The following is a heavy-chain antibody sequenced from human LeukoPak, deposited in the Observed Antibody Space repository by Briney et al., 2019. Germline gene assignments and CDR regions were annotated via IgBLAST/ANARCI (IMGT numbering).Heavy chain of an antibody. V-gene: IGHV3-33*01. J-gene: IGHJ4*02. D-gene: IGHD5-24*01. CDR2: IWYDGSNK. CDR3: ARAEMATITYPDY. Sequence: PGGSLRLSCAASGFTFSSYGMHWVRQAPGKGLEWVAVIWYDGSNKYYADSVKGRFTISRDNAKNSLYLQMNSLRAEDTAVYYCARAEMATITYPDYWGQGTPVTVSS. CDR1: GFTFSSYG.